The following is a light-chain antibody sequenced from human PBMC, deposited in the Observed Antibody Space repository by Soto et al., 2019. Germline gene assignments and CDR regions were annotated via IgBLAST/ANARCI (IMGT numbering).Light chain of an antibody. CDR2: EVS. V-gene: IGLV2-14*01. CDR3: SSYTRSSTQV. Sequence: QSALTQPDSVSGSPGQSITIYCTGTSSDVAAYNYVSWYQVHPGKAPTLIISEVSNRPSGVSSRFSGSKSANTASLTISGLRPEDEADYYCSSYTRSSTQVFGTGTKVTVL. CDR1: SSDVAAYNY. J-gene: IGLJ1*01.